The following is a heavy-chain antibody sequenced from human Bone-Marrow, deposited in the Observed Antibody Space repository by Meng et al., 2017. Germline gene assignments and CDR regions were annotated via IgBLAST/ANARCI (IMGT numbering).Heavy chain of an antibody. J-gene: IGHJ4*01. CDR3: SGHVDY. V-gene: IGHV3-15*01. CDR1: GFTFSNAW. Sequence: EVQLVESVGGFVKPWGSLSLSVAASGFTFSNAWMTWVRQAPGKGLEWIGRMKSNVDGGTVDYAAAVKGRFFISRDDSENTFYLQMNSLKTEDTAVYYCSGHVDYWGHGTLVTVSS. CDR2: MKSNVDGGTV.